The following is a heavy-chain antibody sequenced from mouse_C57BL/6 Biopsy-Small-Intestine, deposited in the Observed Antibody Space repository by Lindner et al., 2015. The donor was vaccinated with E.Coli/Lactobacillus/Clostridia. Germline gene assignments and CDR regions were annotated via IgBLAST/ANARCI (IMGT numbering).Heavy chain of an antibody. V-gene: IGHV1-54*01. CDR1: GYAFTNYL. CDR2: INPGSGGT. Sequence: VQLQESGAELVRPGTSVKVSCKASGYAFTNYLIEWVKQRPGQGLEWIGVINPGSGGTNYNEKFKGKATLTADKSSNTAYMQLSSLTSEDSAVYFCASYGNFDYWGQGTTLTVSS. J-gene: IGHJ2*01. D-gene: IGHD2-1*01. CDR3: ASYGNFDY.